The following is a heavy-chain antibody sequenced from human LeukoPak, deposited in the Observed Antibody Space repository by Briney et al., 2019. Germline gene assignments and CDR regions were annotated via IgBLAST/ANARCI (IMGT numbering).Heavy chain of an antibody. CDR1: GFNFSDSY. D-gene: IGHD6-6*01. CDR3: ARGKRSFDY. CDR2: ISGRSYST. V-gene: IGHV3-11*01. J-gene: IGHJ4*02. Sequence: PGGSLRLSCAAAGFNFSDSYMSWIRQAPGKGLEWVSYISGRSYSTYYAASVKGRFTISRDNTQNSLFLHMNSLRAEDTAVYYCARGKRSFDYWGQGTLVTVSS.